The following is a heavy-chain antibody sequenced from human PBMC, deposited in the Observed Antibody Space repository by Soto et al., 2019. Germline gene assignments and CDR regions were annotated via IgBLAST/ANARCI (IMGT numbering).Heavy chain of an antibody. CDR3: ASPAWFDP. CDR1: GFTFSSYS. Sequence: PGGSLTLSCAASGFTFSSYSMNWVRQAPGKGLEWVSSISTTSTYKYYADSVKGRFTISRDNAKNSLYLQMNSLRAEDTAVYYCASPAWFDPCGQGTLVTVSS. V-gene: IGHV3-21*01. J-gene: IGHJ5*02. CDR2: ISTTSTYK.